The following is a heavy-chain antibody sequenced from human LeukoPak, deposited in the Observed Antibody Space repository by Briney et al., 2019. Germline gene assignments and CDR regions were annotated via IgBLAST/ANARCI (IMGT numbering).Heavy chain of an antibody. CDR2: INPNSGGT. CDR1: GYTFTGYY. Sequence: ASVKVSCKASGYTFTGYYIHWVRQAPGQGLEWMGWINPNSGGTDYAQKFQGRVTMTRDTSITTAYMELSRLRSDDTAVYYCARVVTTVTKWFDPWGQGTLVTVSS. V-gene: IGHV1-2*02. CDR3: ARVVTTVTKWFDP. D-gene: IGHD4-17*01. J-gene: IGHJ5*02.